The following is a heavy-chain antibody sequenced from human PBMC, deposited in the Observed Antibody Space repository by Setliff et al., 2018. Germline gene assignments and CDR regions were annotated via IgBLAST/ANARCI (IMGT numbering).Heavy chain of an antibody. CDR2: ISIDGSST. CDR1: GITISSYW. Sequence: GGSLRLSCAASGITISSYWMHWVRQAPGKGPLWVSYISIDGSSTEYAGSVKGRFTISRDNTKNTVYLQMNSLRVEDTAVYYCARPFGVHTAVDIWGQGTMVTVSS. D-gene: IGHD3-3*01. V-gene: IGHV3-74*01. J-gene: IGHJ3*02. CDR3: ARPFGVHTAVDI.